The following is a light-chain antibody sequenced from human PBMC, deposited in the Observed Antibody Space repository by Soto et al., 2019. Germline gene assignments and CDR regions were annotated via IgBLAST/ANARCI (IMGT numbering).Light chain of an antibody. Sequence: EIVLTQSPATLSLSPGERSTLSCRASQSVSIYLAWFQQKPGQAPRLLVYDASNRATAIPARFRGSGSGTDFTLTISSLEPEDFAVYYCQHRSNWPPTFGGGTKVEIK. CDR2: DAS. J-gene: IGKJ4*01. CDR1: QSVSIY. CDR3: QHRSNWPPT. V-gene: IGKV3-11*01.